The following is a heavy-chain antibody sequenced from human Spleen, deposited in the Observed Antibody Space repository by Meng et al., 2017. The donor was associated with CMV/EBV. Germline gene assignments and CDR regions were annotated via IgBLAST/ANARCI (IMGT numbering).Heavy chain of an antibody. D-gene: IGHD6-19*01. CDR2: INSDGSST. V-gene: IGHV3-74*01. CDR1: GFTFSSYW. Sequence: GESLKISCAASGFTFSSYWMHWVRQAPGKGLVWVSRINSDGSSTSYADSVKGRFTISRDNSNNTLYVQMNSLRAEDTALYYCAKASGYNSGWHDYWGQGTLVTVSS. CDR3: AKASGYNSGWHDY. J-gene: IGHJ4*02.